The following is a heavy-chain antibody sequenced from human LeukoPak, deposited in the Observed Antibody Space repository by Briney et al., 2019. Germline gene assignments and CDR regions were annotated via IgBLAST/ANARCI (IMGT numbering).Heavy chain of an antibody. Sequence: ASVKVSCKASGYTFTDYYMHWVRQAPGQGLEWMGIINPSGGSTTYAQKFQGRVTMTRDTSTSTVYMELSSLRSEDTAVYYCARDYGGNPSLFDYWGQGTLVTVSS. J-gene: IGHJ4*02. CDR2: INPSGGST. CDR1: GYTFTDYY. V-gene: IGHV1-46*01. D-gene: IGHD4-23*01. CDR3: ARDYGGNPSLFDY.